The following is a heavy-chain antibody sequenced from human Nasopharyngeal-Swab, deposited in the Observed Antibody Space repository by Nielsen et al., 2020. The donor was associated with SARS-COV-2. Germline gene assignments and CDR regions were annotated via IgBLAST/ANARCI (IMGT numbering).Heavy chain of an antibody. CDR1: GGSFSGYY. D-gene: IGHD4-17*01. CDR3: ARGTRTVFDP. CDR2: ITYSGST. Sequence: SETLSLTCAVYGGSFSGYYWGWIRQPPGKGLEWIGEITYSGSTNYNPSLKSRVTISVDTSKNQFSLKLSSVTAADTAVYYCARGTRTVFDPWGQGTLVTVSS. V-gene: IGHV4-34*01. J-gene: IGHJ5*02.